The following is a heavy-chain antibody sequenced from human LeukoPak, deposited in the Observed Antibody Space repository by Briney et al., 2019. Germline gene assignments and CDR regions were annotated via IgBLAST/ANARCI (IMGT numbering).Heavy chain of an antibody. CDR3: ARGYCSSTTCYELVY. V-gene: IGHV5-51*01. CDR1: GYSFSNYW. J-gene: IGHJ4*02. D-gene: IGHD2-2*01. CDR2: IYPGDSNT. Sequence: RGESLKISCKGSGYSFSNYWIGWVRQMPGKGLEWMGSIYPGDSNTRYSPSFQGQVTISADKSISITYLQWSSLKASDTAMYYCARGYCSSTTCYELVYWGQGTLVTVSS.